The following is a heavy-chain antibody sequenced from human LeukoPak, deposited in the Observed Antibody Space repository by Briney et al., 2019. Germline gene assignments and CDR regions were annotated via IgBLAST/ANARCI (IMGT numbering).Heavy chain of an antibody. D-gene: IGHD5/OR15-5a*01. CDR1: GFTFHNYA. CDR2: TSGDGITT. V-gene: IGHV3-43*02. J-gene: IGHJ4*02. CDR3: ARDHVYGGADY. Sequence: GGSLRLSCAASGFTFHNYAIHWVRQAPGKGLEWVSLTSGDGITTYFADSVKGRFTISRDNSKSSLFLQMNSLRTEDTALHYCARDHVYGGADYWGQGTLVTVSS.